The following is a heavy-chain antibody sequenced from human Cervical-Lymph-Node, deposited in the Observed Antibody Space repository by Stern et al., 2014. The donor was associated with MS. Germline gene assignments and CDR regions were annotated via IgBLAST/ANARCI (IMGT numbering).Heavy chain of an antibody. D-gene: IGHD6-13*01. CDR2: LNPNDSGT. J-gene: IGHJ4*02. Sequence: VQLVESGAELEKPGASVKVSCKASGYTFTAHYMHWVRQAPGQGLEWMAWLNPNDSGTKYAPKVQGRVTMTSDQSTSTAYMELSGLRSDDTAVYFCARGTGSSWFDYWGQGTLVTVSS. CDR1: GYTFTAHY. V-gene: IGHV1-2*02. CDR3: ARGTGSSWFDY.